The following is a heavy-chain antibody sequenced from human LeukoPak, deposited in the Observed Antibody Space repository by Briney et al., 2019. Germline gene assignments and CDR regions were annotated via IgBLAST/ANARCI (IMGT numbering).Heavy chain of an antibody. CDR3: ARDGELDLYDCPEHYMDV. J-gene: IGHJ6*03. CDR1: GFTFSTYS. D-gene: IGHD3-3*01. CDR2: ISSSSSTI. Sequence: PGGSLRLSCAASGFTFSTYSMNSVRHAPGKGLEWVSYISSSSSTIYYADSVKGRFTISRDNAKNSLYLQMNSLRAEDTAVYYCARDGELDLYDCPEHYMDVWGKGTTVTVSS. V-gene: IGHV3-48*01.